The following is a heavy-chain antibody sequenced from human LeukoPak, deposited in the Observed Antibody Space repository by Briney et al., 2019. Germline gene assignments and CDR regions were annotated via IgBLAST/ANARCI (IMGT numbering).Heavy chain of an antibody. Sequence: PGGSLRLSCAASEFTLSSYEMNWVRQAPGKGLEWVSYISSSGSTIFYADSVKGRFTTSTDNAKNSLFLQMNSLRTGDTAVYYCAREKASTSGTTDYDYWGQGTLVTVSS. V-gene: IGHV3-48*03. CDR2: ISSSGSTI. CDR3: AREKASTSGTTDYDY. CDR1: EFTLSSYE. D-gene: IGHD1-1*01. J-gene: IGHJ4*02.